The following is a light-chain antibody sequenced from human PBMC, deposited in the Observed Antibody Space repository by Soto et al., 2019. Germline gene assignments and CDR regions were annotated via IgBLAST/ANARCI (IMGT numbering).Light chain of an antibody. CDR2: GAS. J-gene: IGKJ4*01. Sequence: EIVLTQSPGTLSLSPGERATLSCRASQSVSSSYLAWYQQKPGQAPRLLIYGASSRATGIPDRFSGSGSGTDFTLTISSLQPDDFATYYCQQYNSYLTFGGGTKVDIK. V-gene: IGKV3-20*01. CDR1: QSVSSSY. CDR3: QQYNSYLT.